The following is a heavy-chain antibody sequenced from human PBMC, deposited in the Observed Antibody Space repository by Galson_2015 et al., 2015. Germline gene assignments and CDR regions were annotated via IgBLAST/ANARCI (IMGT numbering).Heavy chain of an antibody. V-gene: IGHV4-4*02. Sequence: SETLSLTCAVSGASISDNHWWSWVRQPPGKGLEWIGETVHDGSINYNPSLKSRVTISMDKSRNQLSLMLTSVTAADTAVYYCTTKGAYCLDTGGPGTLAPVS. CDR3: TTKGAYCLDT. D-gene: IGHD2-8*02. J-gene: IGHJ5*01. CDR1: GASISDNHW. CDR2: TVHDGSI.